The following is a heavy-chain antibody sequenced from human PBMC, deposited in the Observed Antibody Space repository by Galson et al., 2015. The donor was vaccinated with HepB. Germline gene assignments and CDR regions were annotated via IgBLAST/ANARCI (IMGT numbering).Heavy chain of an antibody. J-gene: IGHJ4*02. Sequence: SVKVSCKASGYTFTSYAMNWVRQAPGQGLEWMGWINTNTGNPTYAQGFTGRFVFSLDTSVSTAYLQISSLKAEDTAVYYCARPRGYCSGGSCYHDFEYYFDYWGQGTLVTVSS. CDR1: GYTFTSYA. D-gene: IGHD2-15*01. V-gene: IGHV7-4-1*02. CDR2: INTNTGNP. CDR3: ARPRGYCSGGSCYHDFEYYFDY.